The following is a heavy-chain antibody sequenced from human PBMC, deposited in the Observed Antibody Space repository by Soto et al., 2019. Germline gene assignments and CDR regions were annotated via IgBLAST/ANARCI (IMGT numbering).Heavy chain of an antibody. Sequence: PGESLKISCKGSGYSFSTYWIAWVRQMPGKGLEWMGIIYPGDSDTKYSPSFQGQVTISADKSSSTAYLQWSSLRASDTAMYYCARPSGAVAVAFDYLGQGTLVTVS. V-gene: IGHV5-51*01. CDR3: ARPSGAVAVAFDY. CDR2: IYPGDSDT. J-gene: IGHJ4*02. D-gene: IGHD6-19*01. CDR1: GYSFSTYW.